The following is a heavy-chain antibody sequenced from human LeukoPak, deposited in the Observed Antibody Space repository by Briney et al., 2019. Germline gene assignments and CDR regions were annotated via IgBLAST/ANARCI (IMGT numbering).Heavy chain of an antibody. CDR1: GFTFSSYA. Sequence: GGPLRLSCAASGFTFSSYAMSWVRQAPGKGLEWVSAISGSGGSTYYADSVKGRFTISRDNSKNTLYLQMNSLRAEDTAVYYCAKSPSGEPGFDYWGQGTLVTVSS. CDR2: ISGSGGST. J-gene: IGHJ4*02. D-gene: IGHD4-17*01. CDR3: AKSPSGEPGFDY. V-gene: IGHV3-23*01.